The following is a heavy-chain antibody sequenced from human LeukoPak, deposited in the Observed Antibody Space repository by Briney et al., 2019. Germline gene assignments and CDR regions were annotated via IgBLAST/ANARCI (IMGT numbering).Heavy chain of an antibody. CDR1: GFSFTASD. J-gene: IGHJ4*02. D-gene: IGHD2-15*01. V-gene: IGHV3-23*01. Sequence: GGSLRLSCAASGFSFTASDTSWVRQAPGRGLEWVSTISASVGTNYYADSVKGRISISRDNSKNTLFLQMNSLRAEDTAVYYCAKLTGFCSGNNCYSGFDYWGQGTLVTVSS. CDR3: AKLTGFCSGNNCYSGFDY. CDR2: ISASVGTN.